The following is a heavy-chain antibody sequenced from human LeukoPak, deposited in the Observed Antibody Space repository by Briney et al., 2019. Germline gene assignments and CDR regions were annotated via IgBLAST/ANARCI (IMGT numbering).Heavy chain of an antibody. V-gene: IGHV3-23*01. CDR3: AKGTRYCSSTSCLYYFDY. J-gene: IGHJ4*02. Sequence: GGSLRLSCAASGFTFSSYAMSWVRQAPGKGREGVAAISGSGGSTYYADAVKGRFTISRDNSKNTLHLQMNSLRAEDPAVYYCAKGTRYCSSTSCLYYFDYWGQGTLVTVSS. CDR2: ISGSGGST. D-gene: IGHD2-2*01. CDR1: GFTFSSYA.